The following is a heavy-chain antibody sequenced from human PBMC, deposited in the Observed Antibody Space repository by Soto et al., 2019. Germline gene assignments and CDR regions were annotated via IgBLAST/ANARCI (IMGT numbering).Heavy chain of an antibody. Sequence: PSETLSLTCTVSGGSISSYYCSWIRQPPGKGLEWIGYIYYSGSTNYNPSLKSRVTISVDTSKNQFSLKLSSVTAADTAVYYCARGVPYCSGGSCHSDAFDIWGQGTMVTVSS. CDR3: ARGVPYCSGGSCHSDAFDI. CDR2: IYYSGST. D-gene: IGHD2-15*01. J-gene: IGHJ3*02. V-gene: IGHV4-59*01. CDR1: GGSISSYY.